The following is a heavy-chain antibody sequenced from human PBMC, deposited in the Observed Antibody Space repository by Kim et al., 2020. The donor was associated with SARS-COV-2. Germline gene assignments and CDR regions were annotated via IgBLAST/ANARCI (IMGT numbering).Heavy chain of an antibody. D-gene: IGHD6-13*01. Sequence: SQKFQGRVTITRDTSASTAYMELSSLRSEDTAVYYCARDIAAPANWFDPWGQGTLVTVSS. V-gene: IGHV1-3*01. CDR3: ARDIAAPANWFDP. J-gene: IGHJ5*02.